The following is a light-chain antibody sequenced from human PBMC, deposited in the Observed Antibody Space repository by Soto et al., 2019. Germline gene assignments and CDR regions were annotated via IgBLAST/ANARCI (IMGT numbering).Light chain of an antibody. CDR1: QSVSSN. V-gene: IGKV3-15*01. CDR3: KQYYATPLT. J-gene: IGKJ4*01. CDR2: GAS. Sequence: EIMMTQSPATLSVSPGERATLSCRASQSVSSNLAWYQQKPGQAPRLLIYGASTRATGIPARFNGSGSGTDFTLTISSLQAEDVAVYYCKQYYATPLTFGGGTKVDIK.